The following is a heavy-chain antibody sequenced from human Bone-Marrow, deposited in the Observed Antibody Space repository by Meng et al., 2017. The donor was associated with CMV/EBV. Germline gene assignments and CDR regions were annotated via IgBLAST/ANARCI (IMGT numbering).Heavy chain of an antibody. Sequence: GGSLRLSCAASGFTFSSYGMHWVRQAPGKGLEWVAFIRYDGSNKYYADSVKGRFTISRDNSKNTLYLQMNSLRAEDTAVYYCARGRGAGTILSGWFAPWGQGALVTVSS. J-gene: IGHJ5*02. V-gene: IGHV3-30*02. CDR1: GFTFSSYG. CDR3: ARGRGAGTILSGWFAP. CDR2: IRYDGSNK. D-gene: IGHD1-1*01.